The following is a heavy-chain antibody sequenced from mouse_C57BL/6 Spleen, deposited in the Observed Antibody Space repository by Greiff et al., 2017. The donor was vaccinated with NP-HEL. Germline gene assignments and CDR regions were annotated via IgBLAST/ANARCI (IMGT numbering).Heavy chain of an antibody. Sequence: EVQLQQSGPELVKPGASVKMSCKASGYTFTDYNMHWVKQSHGKSLEWIGYINPNNGGTSYNQKFKGKATLTVNKSSSTAYMELRSLTSEDSAVYYCARYRPYYSNPMDYWGQGTSVTVSS. D-gene: IGHD2-5*01. V-gene: IGHV1-22*01. CDR1: GYTFTDYN. CDR2: INPNNGGT. J-gene: IGHJ4*01. CDR3: ARYRPYYSNPMDY.